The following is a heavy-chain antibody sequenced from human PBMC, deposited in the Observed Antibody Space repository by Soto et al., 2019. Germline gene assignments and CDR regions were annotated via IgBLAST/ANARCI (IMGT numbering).Heavy chain of an antibody. CDR3: ARWYAAEV. Sequence: TGGSLRLSCAASGFTVSSCAMTWVRQAPGKGLEWVANIKQDGSEKNYVDSVKGRFTISRDNAKNSLYLEMNNLRVEDTAIYYCARWYAAEVRGQGTTVTVSS. J-gene: IGHJ6*02. CDR2: IKQDGSEK. D-gene: IGHD6-13*01. CDR1: GFTVSSCA. V-gene: IGHV3-7*03.